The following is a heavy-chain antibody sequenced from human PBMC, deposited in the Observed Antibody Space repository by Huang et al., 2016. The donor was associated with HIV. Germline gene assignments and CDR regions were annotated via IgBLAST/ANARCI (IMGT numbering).Heavy chain of an antibody. D-gene: IGHD3-22*01. CDR3: VKPLDYYDRTGYYNVGDY. Sequence: EVQLLESGGGLVQPGGSLRLSCVASGFTFSTYVLSWVRQAPGKGLAWVSALSGSGDNRYYGDSGRGRFTISRDTSKSLLSLQMNSLRAEDTAVYYCVKPLDYYDRTGYYNVGDYWGQGTLVTVSA. CDR1: GFTFSTYV. J-gene: IGHJ4*02. V-gene: IGHV3-23*01. CDR2: LSGSGDNR.